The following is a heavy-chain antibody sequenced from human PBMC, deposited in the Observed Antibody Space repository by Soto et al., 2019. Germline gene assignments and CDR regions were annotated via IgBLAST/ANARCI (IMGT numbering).Heavy chain of an antibody. V-gene: IGHV1-18*04. CDR1: GYTFTSSG. CDR2: ISTYNGNT. Sequence: ASVKVSCKASGYTFTSSGVSWVRQAPGQGLEWMGWISTYNGNTNYAQNLQGRVTLTTDTSTSTAYMELRSLRSDDTAVYYCARDAPFDCWGQGTRVSVSS. CDR3: ARDAPFDC. J-gene: IGHJ4*02.